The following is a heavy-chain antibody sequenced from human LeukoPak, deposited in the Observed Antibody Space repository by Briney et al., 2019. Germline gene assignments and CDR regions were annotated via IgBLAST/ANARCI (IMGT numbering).Heavy chain of an antibody. CDR2: ISGSGGST. CDR3: AKGPDIVVVPAAI. V-gene: IGHV3-23*01. Sequence: PGESLRLSCAASGFTFSSYAMSWVRQAPGKGLEWVSAISGSGGSTYYADSVKGRFTISRDNSKNTLYLQMNSLRAEDTAVYYCAKGPDIVVVPAAIWGQGTLVTVSS. J-gene: IGHJ4*02. CDR1: GFTFSSYA. D-gene: IGHD2-2*01.